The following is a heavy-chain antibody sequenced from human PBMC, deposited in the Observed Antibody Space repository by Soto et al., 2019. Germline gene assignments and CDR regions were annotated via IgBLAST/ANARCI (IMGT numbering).Heavy chain of an antibody. J-gene: IGHJ4*02. Sequence: PGGSLRLSCAASGFTFSSYGMHWVRQAPGKGLEWVAVIWYDGSNKYYADSVKGRFTISRDNSKNTLYLQMNSLRAEDTAVYYCARDRTVTTSLPVYWGQGTLVTVSS. D-gene: IGHD4-17*01. CDR3: ARDRTVTTSLPVY. V-gene: IGHV3-33*01. CDR2: IWYDGSNK. CDR1: GFTFSSYG.